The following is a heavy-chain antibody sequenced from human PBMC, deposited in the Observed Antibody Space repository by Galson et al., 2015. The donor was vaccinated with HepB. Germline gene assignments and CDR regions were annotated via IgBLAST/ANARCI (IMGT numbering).Heavy chain of an antibody. CDR1: GFTFSDYY. CDR2: IISSSLFT. V-gene: IGHV3-11*06. CDR3: AREGLRHGAIDI. D-gene: IGHD3/OR15-3a*01. J-gene: IGHJ3*02. Sequence: SLRLSCAASGFTFSDYYMNWMRQAPGKGLEWVSYIISSSLFTEYADSVKGRVTISRDNGANSLFLQMNSLRPEDTAVYYCAREGLRHGAIDIWGQGTMVTVSP.